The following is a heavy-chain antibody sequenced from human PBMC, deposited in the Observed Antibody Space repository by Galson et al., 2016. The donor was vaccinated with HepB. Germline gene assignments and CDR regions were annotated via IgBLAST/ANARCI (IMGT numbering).Heavy chain of an antibody. J-gene: IGHJ6*02. CDR3: TRPFWSGSRPPIYCGMDV. V-gene: IGHV4-39*01. D-gene: IGHD3-3*01. Sequence: SETLSLTCTVSGDSISSSRYYWGWIRQPPGKGLEYIGRVYYNGDTDYNPSLKSRVTMSVDTSKNQFSLKLSSVTAADSAIYYCTRPFWSGSRPPIYCGMDVWGQGTTVTVSS. CDR2: VYYNGDT. CDR1: GDSISSSRYY.